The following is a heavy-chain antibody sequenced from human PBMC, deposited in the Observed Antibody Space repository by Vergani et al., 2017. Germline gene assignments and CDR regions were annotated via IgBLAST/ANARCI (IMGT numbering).Heavy chain of an antibody. CDR2: IRGSSYGGKT. CDR3: TRYRNTYSRN. Sequence: EVQLVESGGGLVRPGRSLRLSCATSGFNVSDYGMSWVRQAPGKGLEWVGYIRGSSYGGKTEYAAAVRDRFTIFRDDSNNIAYLQMTSLRTEDTGVYYCTRYRNTYSRNWGKGTLVIVSS. D-gene: IGHD1-14*01. CDR1: GFNVSDYG. J-gene: IGHJ4*02. V-gene: IGHV3-49*04.